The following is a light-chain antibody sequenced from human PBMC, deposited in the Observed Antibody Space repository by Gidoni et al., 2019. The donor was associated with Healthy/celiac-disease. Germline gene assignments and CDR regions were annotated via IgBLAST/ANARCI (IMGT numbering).Light chain of an antibody. J-gene: IGLJ1*01. CDR2: EVS. CDR3: CSYAGSSTPHV. Sequence: QSALTHPASVSGSPGQSITISCTGTSSDVGSYNLVSWYQQHPVKAPKLMIYEVSKRPSGVSNRFSGSKSGNTASLTISGLQAEDEADYDCCSYAGSSTPHVFGTGTKVTVL. V-gene: IGLV2-23*02. CDR1: SSDVGSYNL.